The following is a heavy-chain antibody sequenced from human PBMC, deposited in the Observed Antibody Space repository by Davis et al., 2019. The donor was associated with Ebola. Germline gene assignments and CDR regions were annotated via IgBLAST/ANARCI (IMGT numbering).Heavy chain of an antibody. CDR1: TFTFSSYS. J-gene: IGHJ4*02. Sequence: PRGSLRLSCAASTFTFSSYSINWVRHAPGKGLEWVSAISGSGGSTYYADSVNGRFTISKGNSKNTLYLQMNRIRAEDTAVYYCAKDELPPQPHWWGQGTLVTVSS. CDR3: AKDELPPQPHW. V-gene: IGHV3-23*01. D-gene: IGHD3-10*01. CDR2: ISGSGGST.